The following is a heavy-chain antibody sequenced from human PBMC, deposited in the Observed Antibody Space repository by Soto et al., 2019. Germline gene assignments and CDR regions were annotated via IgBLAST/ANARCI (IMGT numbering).Heavy chain of an antibody. V-gene: IGHV4-4*02. CDR1: GASVISTKW. CDR2: IHHSETT. D-gene: IGHD4-17*01. Sequence: PSETLSLTCAVSGASVISTKWWSWVRQSPGKGLEWIGEIHHSETTNYNPYLESRVTISIDKSKNQFSLKLSSVTAADTAVYYCARSTVTRYYYYYGMDVWGQGTTVTVS. J-gene: IGHJ6*02. CDR3: ARSTVTRYYYYYGMDV.